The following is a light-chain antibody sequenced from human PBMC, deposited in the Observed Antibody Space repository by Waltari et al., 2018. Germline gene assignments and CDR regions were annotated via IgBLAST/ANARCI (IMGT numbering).Light chain of an antibody. V-gene: IGLV2-11*01. Sequence: QSALTQPPSVSGSPGPSVTISCTGTSSDVGRFTFVSWYQQHPDKAPKRLIYDVNKRPSGVPDRFSGSKSGNTASLTISGLQGEDEADYYCCSYAGSYTYVFGTGTKVTAL. CDR1: SSDVGRFTF. J-gene: IGLJ1*01. CDR3: CSYAGSYTYV. CDR2: DVN.